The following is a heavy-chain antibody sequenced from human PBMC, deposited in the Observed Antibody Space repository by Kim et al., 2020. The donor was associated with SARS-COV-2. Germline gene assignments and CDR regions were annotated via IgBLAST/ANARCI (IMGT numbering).Heavy chain of an antibody. V-gene: IGHV4-31*03. CDR1: GGSISSGGYY. Sequence: SETLSLTCTVSGGSISSGGYYWSWIRQHPGKGLEWIGYIYYSGSTYYNPSLKSRVTISVDTSKNQFSLKLSSVTAAATAVYYCARARALKRGGATPNWFDPWGQGTLVTVSS. D-gene: IGHD2-21*01. J-gene: IGHJ5*02. CDR3: ARARALKRGGATPNWFDP. CDR2: IYYSGST.